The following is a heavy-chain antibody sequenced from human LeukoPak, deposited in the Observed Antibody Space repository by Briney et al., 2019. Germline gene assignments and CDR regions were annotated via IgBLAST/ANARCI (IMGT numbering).Heavy chain of an antibody. Sequence: GGSLRLSCAASGFTFSSHGMHWVRQAPGKGLEWVAFIQNDGDNKYYADSVKGRFTISRDNSKNTLYLQMNSLRTEDTADYYCAKRGTVTSNFDYWGQGTLVTVSS. J-gene: IGHJ4*02. D-gene: IGHD4-17*01. CDR2: IQNDGDNK. CDR1: GFTFSSHG. CDR3: AKRGTVTSNFDY. V-gene: IGHV3-30*02.